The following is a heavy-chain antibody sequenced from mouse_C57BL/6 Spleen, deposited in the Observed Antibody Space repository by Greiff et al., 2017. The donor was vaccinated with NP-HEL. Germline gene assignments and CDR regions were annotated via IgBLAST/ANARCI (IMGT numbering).Heavy chain of an antibody. D-gene: IGHD3-2*02. J-gene: IGHJ3*01. CDR3: ARSVDSSGPAWFAY. Sequence: VQLQQPGAELVMPGASVKLSCKASGYTFTSYWMHWVKQRPGQGLEWIGEIDPSDSYTNYNQKFKGKSTLTVDKSSSTAYMQLSSLTSEDSAVYYCARSVDSSGPAWFAYWGQGTLVTVSA. CDR1: GYTFTSYW. CDR2: IDPSDSYT. V-gene: IGHV1-69*01.